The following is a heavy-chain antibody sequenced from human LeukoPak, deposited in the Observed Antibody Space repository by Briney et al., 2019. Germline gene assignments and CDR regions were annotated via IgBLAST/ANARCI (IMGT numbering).Heavy chain of an antibody. CDR3: ARDTTGGDYVLQGVYAFDI. J-gene: IGHJ3*02. V-gene: IGHV4-39*07. Sequence: PSETLSLTCTVSGVSISSSSYYWGWIRQPPGKGREWIGSIYYSGSTHYNPSLKSRVTITVDTSNNQFSLKLSSVTAADTAVYYCARDTTGGDYVLQGVYAFDIWGQGTMVTVSS. CDR2: IYYSGST. D-gene: IGHD4-17*01. CDR1: GVSISSSSYY.